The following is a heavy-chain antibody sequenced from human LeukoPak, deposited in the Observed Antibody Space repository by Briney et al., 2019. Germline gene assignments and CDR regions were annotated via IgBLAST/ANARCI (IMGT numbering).Heavy chain of an antibody. V-gene: IGHV4-39*01. CDR1: GGSVSSSSYY. D-gene: IGHD2-15*01. J-gene: IGHJ4*02. CDR3: ARLWSTDCSGGSCPHQPNY. CDR2: IYYDGST. Sequence: SETLSLTCTVSGGSVSSSSYYWGWIRQPPGKGLEWIGTIYYDGSTYYNPSLKSRVTMSVDTSKNQFSLKLSSVIAADTAVYYCARLWSTDCSGGSCPHQPNYWGQGTLVTVSS.